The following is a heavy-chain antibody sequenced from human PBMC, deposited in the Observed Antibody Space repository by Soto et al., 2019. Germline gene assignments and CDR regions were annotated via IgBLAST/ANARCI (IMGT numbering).Heavy chain of an antibody. CDR3: AKDPCGGDYFDY. V-gene: IGHV3-23*01. Sequence: GGSLRLSYAASGFTFSSYAMSWVRQAPGKGLEWVSAISGSGGSTYYADSVKGRFTISRDNSKNTLYLQMNSLRAEDTAVYYCAKDPCGGDYFDYWGQGTLVTVSS. J-gene: IGHJ4*02. CDR2: ISGSGGST. D-gene: IGHD1-26*01. CDR1: GFTFSSYA.